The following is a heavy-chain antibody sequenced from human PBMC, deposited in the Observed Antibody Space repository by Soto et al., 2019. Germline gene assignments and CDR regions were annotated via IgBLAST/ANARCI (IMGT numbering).Heavy chain of an antibody. D-gene: IGHD5-12*01. CDR3: AKGAEGYVVSSLDF. V-gene: IGHV3-23*01. J-gene: IGHJ4*02. CDR1: GFTFSNYA. Sequence: EVQLLESGGGFVQPGGSLRLSCAASGFTFSNYAMTWDRQAPGKGLEWVSAITSTGSSTYYADSVKGRFTISRDNSKNTLFLQINSLRAVDTAVYYCAKGAEGYVVSSLDFWGQGTLVSVSS. CDR2: ITSTGSST.